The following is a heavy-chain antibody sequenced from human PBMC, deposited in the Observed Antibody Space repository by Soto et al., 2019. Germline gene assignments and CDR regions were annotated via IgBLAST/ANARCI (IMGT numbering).Heavy chain of an antibody. CDR3: ARGGGSLNYYYGMDV. V-gene: IGHV3-20*04. Sequence: PGGSLRLSCAASGFTFDDYGMSWVRQAPGKGLEWVSGINWNGGSTGYADSVKGRFTISRDNAKNSLYLQMNSLRAEDTALYYCARGGGSLNYYYGMDVWGQGTTVTVSS. D-gene: IGHD1-26*01. CDR2: INWNGGST. J-gene: IGHJ6*02. CDR1: GFTFDDYG.